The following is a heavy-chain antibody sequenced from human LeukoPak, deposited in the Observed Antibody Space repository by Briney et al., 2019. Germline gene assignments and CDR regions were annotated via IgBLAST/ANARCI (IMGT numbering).Heavy chain of an antibody. D-gene: IGHD6-19*01. J-gene: IGHJ4*02. Sequence: TGGSLRLSCAASGFTFITYWMHWVRQAPGKGLVWVSRINPDGSTTSYADSVKGRFTVSRDNAKNTLYLQMSSLRAEDTAVYYCARVSIGWYHFDYWGQGTLVTVSS. V-gene: IGHV3-74*01. CDR3: ARVSIGWYHFDY. CDR2: INPDGSTT. CDR1: GFTFITYW.